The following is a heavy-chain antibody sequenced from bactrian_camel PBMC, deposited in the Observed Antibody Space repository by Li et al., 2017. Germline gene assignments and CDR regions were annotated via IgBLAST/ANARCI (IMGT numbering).Heavy chain of an antibody. Sequence: HVQLVESGGGSVQAGGSLKLSCAASGYTGSSYCMSWVRQAPGEGLEYLSGISSDGGKTSYAASVKGRFTVSRDNAKSTLYLQMNSLKSEDTAVYYCAAESWVHDGDCRTSGDLGQGTQVTVS. D-gene: IGHD6*01. CDR2: ISSDGGKT. V-gene: IGHV3S1*01. J-gene: IGHJ4*01. CDR1: GYTGSSYC.